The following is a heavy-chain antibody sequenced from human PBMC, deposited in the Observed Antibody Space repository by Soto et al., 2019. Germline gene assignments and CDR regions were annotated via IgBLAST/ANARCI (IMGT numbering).Heavy chain of an antibody. CDR1: GGSFSGYY. J-gene: IGHJ4*02. D-gene: IGHD2-8*02. Sequence: PXXTLSLPFAVYGGSFSGYYWPWIRQPPGTGLEWIGEINHSGSTNYNPSLKSRVTISVDTSKNQSSLKLTYVTAADTAVYYCARDKITGLFDYWGQGTLVTVSS. CDR2: INHSGST. CDR3: ARDKITGLFDY. V-gene: IGHV4-34*01.